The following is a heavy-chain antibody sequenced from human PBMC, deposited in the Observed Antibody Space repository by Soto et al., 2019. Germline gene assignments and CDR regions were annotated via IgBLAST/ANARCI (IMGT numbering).Heavy chain of an antibody. CDR3: AREGNLRRWLHPLDF. J-gene: IGHJ4*02. D-gene: IGHD5-12*01. Sequence: PSETLSLTCTVAGDSISAYSWSWIRQPPEKELESIGNIHYNGNTKYNPSLKSRVSMSVDTSKNQFSLRLISVTAADTAKYFCAREGNLRRWLHPLDFWGQGPLVTLPS. CDR1: GDSISAYS. V-gene: IGHV4-59*01. CDR2: IHYNGNT.